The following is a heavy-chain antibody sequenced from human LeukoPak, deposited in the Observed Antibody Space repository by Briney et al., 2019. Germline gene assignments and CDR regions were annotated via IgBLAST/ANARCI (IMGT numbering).Heavy chain of an antibody. Sequence: PGRSLRLSCAASGFTFDDYAMHWVRQAPGKGLEWVSGISWNSGSKGYADSVKGRFTISRDNAKNTLYLQMNSLRAEDTAVYYCVRDPGGSYDNFDYWGQGTLVTVSS. CDR2: ISWNSGSK. D-gene: IGHD1-26*01. CDR3: VRDPGGSYDNFDY. V-gene: IGHV3-9*01. J-gene: IGHJ4*02. CDR1: GFTFDDYA.